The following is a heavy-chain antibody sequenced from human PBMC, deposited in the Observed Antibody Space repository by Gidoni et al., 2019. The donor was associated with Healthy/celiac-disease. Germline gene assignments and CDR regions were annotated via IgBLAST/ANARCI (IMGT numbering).Heavy chain of an antibody. J-gene: IGHJ5*02. V-gene: IGHV4-39*01. D-gene: IGHD4-4*01. CDR1: GGSISSSSHY. CDR3: ARQWLFYSNYNWFDP. Sequence: QLQLQESGPGLVKPSETLSLTCTVSGGSISSSSHYWGWIRQPPGKGLEWIGSIYYSGSTYDNPSLKSRVTITVDTSKYQFSLKLSSVTTADTAVYYCARQWLFYSNYNWFDPWGQGTLVTVSS. CDR2: IYYSGST.